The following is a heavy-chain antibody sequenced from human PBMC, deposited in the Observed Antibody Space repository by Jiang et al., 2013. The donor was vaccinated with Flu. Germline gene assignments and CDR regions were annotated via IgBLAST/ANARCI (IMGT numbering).Heavy chain of an antibody. CDR3: ARSSSDYGYYDGFDI. CDR2: INVGNGNP. J-gene: IGHJ3*02. D-gene: IGHD3-22*01. Sequence: SGAEVKKPGASVKVSCKASGYTFTNYAMHWVRQAPGQRLEWMGWINVGNGNPKYSQKFQGRVTITRTTSASTAYMELSSLRSEDTAVYYCARSSSDYGYYDGFDIWGQGTMVTVSS. CDR1: GYTFTNYA. V-gene: IGHV1-3*01.